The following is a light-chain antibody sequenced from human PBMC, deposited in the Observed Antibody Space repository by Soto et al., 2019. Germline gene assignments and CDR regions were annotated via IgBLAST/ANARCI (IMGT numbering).Light chain of an antibody. CDR2: GAS. V-gene: IGKV3-15*01. CDR3: QQNHNWPTFT. J-gene: IGKJ5*01. CDR1: QSISSN. Sequence: EIVMTQSPATLSVSPGERVTLSCRASQSISSNLAWYQQKPGQAPRLLIFGASIRATGIPARFSGSGSGAEFSITISSLQSEYFAVYYCQQNHNWPTFTFGQGTRLEIK.